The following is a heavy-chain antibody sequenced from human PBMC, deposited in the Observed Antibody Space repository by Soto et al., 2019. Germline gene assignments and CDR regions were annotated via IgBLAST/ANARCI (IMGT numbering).Heavy chain of an antibody. V-gene: IGHV1-69*13. CDR2: IIPIFGTA. CDR1: GGTFSSYA. J-gene: IGHJ6*02. Sequence: ASVKVSCKASGGTFSSYAISWVRQAPGQGLEWMGGIIPIFGTANYAQKFQGRVTITADESTSTAYMELSSLRSEDTAVYYCASAHDFWSGYQAPLYYYYGMDVWGQGTTVTVSS. CDR3: ASAHDFWSGYQAPLYYYYGMDV. D-gene: IGHD3-3*01.